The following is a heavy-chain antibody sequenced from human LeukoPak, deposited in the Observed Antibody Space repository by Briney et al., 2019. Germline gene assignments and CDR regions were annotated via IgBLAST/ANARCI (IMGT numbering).Heavy chain of an antibody. CDR3: ARFGFLAVADYAMDV. CDR2: IYHVGTT. Sequence: KPSETLSLTCTVSGGSISSSNWWSWVRQPPGKGLEWIGQIYHVGTTNSNPSLKSRVTISVDKSKNQFSLILNSLTAADTAVYYCARFGFLAVADYAMDVWGQGTTVTVSS. V-gene: IGHV4-4*02. J-gene: IGHJ6*02. CDR1: GGSISSSNW. D-gene: IGHD6-19*01.